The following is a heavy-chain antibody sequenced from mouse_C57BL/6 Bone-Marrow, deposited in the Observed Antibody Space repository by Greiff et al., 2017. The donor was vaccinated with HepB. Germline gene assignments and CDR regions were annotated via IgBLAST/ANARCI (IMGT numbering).Heavy chain of an antibody. CDR3: ARVGTGTKFDY. CDR2: INPYNGDT. V-gene: IGHV1-20*01. Sequence: EVQLQQSGPELVKPGDSVKISCKASGYSFTGYFMNWVMQSHGKSLEWIGRINPYNGDTFYNQKFKGKATLTVDKSSSTAHMELRSLTSEDSAVYYCARVGTGTKFDYWGQGTTLTVSS. CDR1: GYSFTGYF. D-gene: IGHD4-1*01. J-gene: IGHJ2*01.